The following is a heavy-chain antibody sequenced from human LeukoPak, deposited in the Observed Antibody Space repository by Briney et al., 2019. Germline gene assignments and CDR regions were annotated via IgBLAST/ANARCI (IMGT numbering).Heavy chain of an antibody. CDR2: ISGSGPST. Sequence: GGSLRLSCAASGFTFSSYAMSWVRQAPGGGLEWVSAISGSGPSTYYADSVKGRFTISRDNSRNTLFLQMNSLRAEDTATYYCARVPVSGDFWTWDYWGQGTLVTVSS. V-gene: IGHV3-23*01. D-gene: IGHD3/OR15-3a*01. J-gene: IGHJ4*02. CDR1: GFTFSSYA. CDR3: ARVPVSGDFWTWDY.